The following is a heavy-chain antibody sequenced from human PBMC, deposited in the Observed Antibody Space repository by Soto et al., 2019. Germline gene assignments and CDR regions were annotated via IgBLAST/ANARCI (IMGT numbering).Heavy chain of an antibody. V-gene: IGHV4-39*01. J-gene: IGHJ5*02. CDR2: IYFSGST. D-gene: IGHD1-1*01. CDR1: GGSISSSSYY. CDR3: ARHVDRVKTTLQFRFDP. Sequence: SETLSLTCTVSGGSISSSSYYWGWIRQPPGKGLEWIGSIYFSGSTYYNPSLKSRVTISVDTSKNQFSLKLSSVTAAETAVYYCARHVDRVKTTLQFRFDPWGQGTLVTVSS.